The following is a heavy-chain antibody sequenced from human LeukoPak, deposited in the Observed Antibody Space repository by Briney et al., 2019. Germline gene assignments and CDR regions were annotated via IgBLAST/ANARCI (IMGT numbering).Heavy chain of an antibody. CDR1: GGSISSSSYY. CDR2: IYYSGST. CDR3: ASLGSGSYYNGLDY. J-gene: IGHJ4*02. D-gene: IGHD3-10*01. Sequence: PSETLSLTCTVSGGSISSSSYYWGWIRQPPGKGLEWIGSIYYSGSTYYNPSLKSRVTISVDTSKNQFSLKLSSVTAADTAVYYCASLGSGSYYNGLDYWGQGTLVTVSS. V-gene: IGHV4-39*07.